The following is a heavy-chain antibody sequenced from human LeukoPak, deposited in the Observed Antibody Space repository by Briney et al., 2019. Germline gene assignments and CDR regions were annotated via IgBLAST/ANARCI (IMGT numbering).Heavy chain of an antibody. CDR3: ARDRAPRVAAAGIYDYYGMDV. J-gene: IGHJ6*02. V-gene: IGHV3-30*01. D-gene: IGHD6-13*01. CDR2: ISYDGSNK. Sequence: GGSLRLSCAASGFTFSSYAMHWVRQAPGKGLEWVAVISYDGSNKYYADSVKGRFTISRDNSKNTLYLQMNSLRAEDMAVYYCARDRAPRVAAAGIYDYYGMDVWGQGTTVTVSS. CDR1: GFTFSSYA.